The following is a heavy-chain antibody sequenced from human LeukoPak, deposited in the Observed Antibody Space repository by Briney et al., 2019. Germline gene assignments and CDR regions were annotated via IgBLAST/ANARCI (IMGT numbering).Heavy chain of an antibody. J-gene: IGHJ5*02. Sequence: SETLSLTCTVFTGSISNSSYYWGWFRQPPGKGLEWIGSIYYSGDTYSTPSLKSRVTISVDTSKNQFSLKLSSVTAADTAVYYCARRDYYDSSGYYGWFDPWGQGTLVTVSS. CDR3: ARRDYYDSSGYYGWFDP. CDR2: IYYSGDT. V-gene: IGHV4-39*01. D-gene: IGHD3-22*01. CDR1: TGSISNSSYY.